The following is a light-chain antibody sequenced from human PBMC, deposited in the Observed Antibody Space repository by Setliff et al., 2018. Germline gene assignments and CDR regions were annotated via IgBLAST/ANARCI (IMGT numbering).Light chain of an antibody. CDR1: SSNIGARHD. J-gene: IGLJ1*01. Sequence: QSVLTQPPSVSGAPGQRVTISCTGSSSNIGARHDVHWYQQLPGTAPKLLIYSNNNRPSGVPDRFSGSKSGTSAALAITGLQAEDEADYYCQSYDGSLGGYVFGTGTKVTVL. CDR2: SNN. CDR3: QSYDGSLGGYV. V-gene: IGLV1-40*01.